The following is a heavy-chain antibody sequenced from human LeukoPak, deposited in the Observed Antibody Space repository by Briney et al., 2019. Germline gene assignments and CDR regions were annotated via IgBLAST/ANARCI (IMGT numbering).Heavy chain of an antibody. J-gene: IGHJ4*02. CDR3: ASSRFLPAAADPYYFDY. CDR1: GYTFTSYY. D-gene: IGHD6-13*01. CDR2: INPNSGGT. V-gene: IGHV1-2*02. Sequence: ASVKVSCKASGYTFTSYYMHWVRQAPGQGLEWMGWINPNSGGTNYAQKFQGRVTMTRDTSISTAYMELSRLRSDDTAVYYCASSRFLPAAADPYYFDYWGQGTLVTVSS.